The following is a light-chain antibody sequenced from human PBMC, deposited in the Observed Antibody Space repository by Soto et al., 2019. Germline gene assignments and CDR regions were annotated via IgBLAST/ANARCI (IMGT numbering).Light chain of an antibody. CDR2: DVT. V-gene: IGLV2-8*01. CDR3: TSYTGSISGPYV. Sequence: QSALTQPPSASGSPGQSVTISCTGTSSDVGAYNYVSWYQQYPGKAPKLMIYDVTKRPSGVPDRFSGTMSGNTASLTVSGLQAEDEADYYCTSYTGSISGPYVFGTGTKVTVL. CDR1: SSDVGAYNY. J-gene: IGLJ1*01.